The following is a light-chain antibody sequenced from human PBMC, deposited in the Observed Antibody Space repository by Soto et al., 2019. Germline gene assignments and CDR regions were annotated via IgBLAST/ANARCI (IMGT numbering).Light chain of an antibody. Sequence: DIQMTQSPSTLSGSVGDRVTITCRASQTISSWLAWYQQKPGKAPKLLIYKASTLQTGVPSRFSGGGSGTDFTLTLSSLQPEDFATYYCQQVKSFPSTVGQGTRRESK. CDR1: QTISSW. CDR2: KAS. J-gene: IGKJ5*01. CDR3: QQVKSFPST. V-gene: IGKV1-5*03.